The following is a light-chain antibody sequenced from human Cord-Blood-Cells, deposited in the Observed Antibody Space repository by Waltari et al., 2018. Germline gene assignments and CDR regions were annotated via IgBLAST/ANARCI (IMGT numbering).Light chain of an antibody. Sequence: QSALTQPASVSGSPGQSITISCTGTSSDVGSYNLFSWYQQHPGKAPKLMIYEGSKRSLGVSNRFSGSKSGNTASLTISGLQAEDEADYYCCSYAGSSNWVFGGGTKLTVL. CDR2: EGS. V-gene: IGLV2-23*01. J-gene: IGLJ3*02. CDR3: CSYAGSSNWV. CDR1: SSDVGSYNL.